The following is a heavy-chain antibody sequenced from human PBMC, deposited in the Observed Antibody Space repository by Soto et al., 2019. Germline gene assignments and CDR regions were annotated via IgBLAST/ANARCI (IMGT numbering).Heavy chain of an antibody. CDR3: ARGDSFGGNYYFDY. Sequence: SETLSLTCTVSGGSISSGGYYWSWIRQHPGKGLEWIGYIYYSGTTYYNPSLKSRVSISVDTSKKQYSLNLNSVTSADTAVYYCARGDSFGGNYYFDYWGHGTLVTVSS. CDR1: GGSISSGGYY. J-gene: IGHJ4*01. D-gene: IGHD3-10*01. CDR2: IYYSGTT. V-gene: IGHV4-31*03.